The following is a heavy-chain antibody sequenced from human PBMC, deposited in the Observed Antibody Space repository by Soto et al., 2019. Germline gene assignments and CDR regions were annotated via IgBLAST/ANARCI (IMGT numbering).Heavy chain of an antibody. CDR3: ARDRGCSGGSCYGIYGMDV. Sequence: GGSLRLSCAASGFTFSSYGMHWVRQAPGKGLEWVAVIWYDGSNKYYADSVKGRFTISRDNSKNTLYLQMNSLRAEDTAVYYCARDRGCSGGSCYGIYGMDVWGQGTTVTVSS. V-gene: IGHV3-33*01. CDR2: IWYDGSNK. D-gene: IGHD2-15*01. J-gene: IGHJ6*02. CDR1: GFTFSSYG.